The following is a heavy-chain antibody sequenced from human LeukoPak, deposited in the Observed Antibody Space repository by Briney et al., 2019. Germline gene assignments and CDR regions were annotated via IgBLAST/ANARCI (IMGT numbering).Heavy chain of an antibody. D-gene: IGHD3-22*01. CDR2: IYYSGST. J-gene: IGHJ5*02. CDR3: ARVEGLFYDSSGYLHNWFDP. CDR1: GGSISSSSYY. Sequence: PSETLSLTCTVSGGSISSSSYYWGWIRQPPGKGLKWIGSIYYSGSTYYNPSLKRRVTISVDTSKNQFSLKLSSVTAADTAVYYCARVEGLFYDSSGYLHNWFDPWGQGTLVTVSS. V-gene: IGHV4-39*07.